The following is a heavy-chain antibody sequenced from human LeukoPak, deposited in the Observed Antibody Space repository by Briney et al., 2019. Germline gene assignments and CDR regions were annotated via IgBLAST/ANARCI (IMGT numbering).Heavy chain of an antibody. J-gene: IGHJ4*02. CDR2: IKQDGSEK. CDR3: ARRAGYCSDGICYSGNYFDY. V-gene: IGHV3-7*01. CDR1: GFTFSSYW. D-gene: IGHD2-15*01. Sequence: HPGGSLRLSCAASGFTFSSYWMSWVRQAPGKGLEWVANIKQDGSEKYYVDSVKGRFTISRDNAKNSLYLQMDSLRVEDTAVYFCARRAGYCSDGICYSGNYFDYWGQGTLVTVSS.